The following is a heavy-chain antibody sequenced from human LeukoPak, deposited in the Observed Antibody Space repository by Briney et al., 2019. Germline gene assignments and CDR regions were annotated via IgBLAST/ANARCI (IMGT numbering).Heavy chain of an antibody. J-gene: IGHJ4*02. Sequence: GGSLRLSCAASGFTFSSYAMSWVRQAPGKGLEWVSSLSGSGGSTYYADSVKGRFTISRDNSKNTLYLQMNSLRAEDTAVYYCATQERSYGFDYWGQGTLVTVSS. CDR3: ATQERSYGFDY. D-gene: IGHD1-26*01. V-gene: IGHV3-23*01. CDR1: GFTFSSYA. CDR2: LSGSGGST.